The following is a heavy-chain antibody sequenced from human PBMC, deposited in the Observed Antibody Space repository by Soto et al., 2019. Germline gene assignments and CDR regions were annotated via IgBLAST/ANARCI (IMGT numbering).Heavy chain of an antibody. D-gene: IGHD5-18*01. CDR2: ISAYNGNT. J-gene: IGHJ4*02. CDR3: ALDTAMASTPGGFDY. Sequence: GASVKVSCKASGYTFTSYGISWVRQAPGQGLEWMGWISAYNGNTNYAQKLQGRVTMTTDTSTSTAYMELRSLRSDDTAVYYCALDTAMASTPGGFDYWGQGTLVTVSS. CDR1: GYTFTSYG. V-gene: IGHV1-18*04.